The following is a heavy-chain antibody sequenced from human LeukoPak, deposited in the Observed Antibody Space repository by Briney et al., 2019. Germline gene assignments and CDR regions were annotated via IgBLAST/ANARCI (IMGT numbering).Heavy chain of an antibody. J-gene: IGHJ6*02. D-gene: IGHD2-15*01. CDR2: ISAYNGNT. CDR1: GYTLTSYG. Sequence: AASVKVSCKASGYTLTSYGISWVRQAPGQGLEWMGWISAYNGNTNYAQKLQGRVTMTTDTSTSTAYMELRSLRSDDTAVYYCARDGTYGYCSGGSCPPWDYYYGMDVWGQGTTVTVSS. CDR3: ARDGTYGYCSGGSCPPWDYYYGMDV. V-gene: IGHV1-18*01.